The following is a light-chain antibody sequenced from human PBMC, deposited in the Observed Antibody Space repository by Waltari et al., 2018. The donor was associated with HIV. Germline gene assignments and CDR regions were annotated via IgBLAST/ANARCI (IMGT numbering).Light chain of an antibody. J-gene: IGLJ2*01. CDR2: GKN. Sequence: QSVLTQPPSASGTPEQRVTISCSGTTSNIGRNTVSWFQPFPGTAPKVLIYGKNPRPSGVPDRFSGSKSGTSASLAISGLQSEDEADYYCASWDDSLNGPVFGGGTKLTVV. CDR1: TSNIGRNT. CDR3: ASWDDSLNGPV. V-gene: IGLV1-44*01.